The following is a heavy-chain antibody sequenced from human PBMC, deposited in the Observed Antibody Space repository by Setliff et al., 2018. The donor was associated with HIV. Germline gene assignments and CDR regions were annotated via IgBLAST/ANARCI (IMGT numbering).Heavy chain of an antibody. Sequence: SETLSLTCSVSGGSTTSGGYYWSWIRQHPGKGLEYIGYIYYSGRTYYNPSLKSRVSTSADTSKNRFSLKLTSVTAADTAVYYCARVIPAGMPANWFDPWGHGTLVTVSS. CDR3: ARVIPAGMPANWFDP. D-gene: IGHD2-2*01. J-gene: IGHJ5*02. CDR2: IYYSGRT. V-gene: IGHV4-30-4*01. CDR1: GGSTTSGGYY.